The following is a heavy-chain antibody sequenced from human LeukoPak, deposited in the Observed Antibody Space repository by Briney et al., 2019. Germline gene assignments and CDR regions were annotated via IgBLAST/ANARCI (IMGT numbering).Heavy chain of an antibody. J-gene: IGHJ6*02. D-gene: IGHD6-13*01. CDR1: GGTFSSYA. CDR2: IIPIFGTA. Sequence: GASVKASCKASGGTFSSYAISWVRQAPGQGLEWMGGIIPIFGTANYAQKFQGRVTITADESTSTAYMELSSLRSEDTAVYYCARDIGSIAAGQDYYYYYGMDVWGQGTTVTVSS. V-gene: IGHV1-69*13. CDR3: ARDIGSIAAGQDYYYYYGMDV.